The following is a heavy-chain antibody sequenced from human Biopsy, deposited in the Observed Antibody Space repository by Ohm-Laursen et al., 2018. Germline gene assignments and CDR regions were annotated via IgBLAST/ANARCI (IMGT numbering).Heavy chain of an antibody. Sequence: TLSLTCSVSGGSIISYYWTWVRQPPGKGLEWIGYISYSVVTNYNASLKSRLTISIDTSKNQFSLKLTSVTAADTAVYYCARLPHGDYRYNFDYWGQGTLVTVSS. D-gene: IGHD4-17*01. CDR3: ARLPHGDYRYNFDY. CDR2: ISYSVVT. CDR1: GGSIISYY. V-gene: IGHV4-59*08. J-gene: IGHJ4*02.